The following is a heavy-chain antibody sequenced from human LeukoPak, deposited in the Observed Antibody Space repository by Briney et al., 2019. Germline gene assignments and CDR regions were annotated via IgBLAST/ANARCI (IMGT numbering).Heavy chain of an antibody. CDR2: IYNSGST. V-gene: IGHV4-30-4*01. D-gene: IGHD1-26*01. CDR1: GGSISSGDYY. J-gene: IGHJ4*02. Sequence: SETLSLTWTVSGGSISSGDYYWSWIRQPPGKGLEWIGYIYNSGSTSYNPSLKSRVTISVDRSKNQFSLNLTSVTAADTAVYYCARGRGVGAPSGFFDYWGQGTLVTVSS. CDR3: ARGRGVGAPSGFFDY.